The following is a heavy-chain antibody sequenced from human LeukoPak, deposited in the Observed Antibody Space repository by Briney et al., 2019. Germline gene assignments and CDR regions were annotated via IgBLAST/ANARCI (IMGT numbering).Heavy chain of an antibody. CDR1: GFTFSNYN. Sequence: GGSLRLSCAASGFTFSNYNMNWVRQAPGKGLEWVSSISSTSSYIYYADSVKGRFTISTDNAKNSLYLQMSSLRAEDTAVYYCARGSGGQQLIRGYYYMDVWGKGTTVTVS. D-gene: IGHD6-6*01. V-gene: IGHV3-21*01. J-gene: IGHJ6*03. CDR3: ARGSGGQQLIRGYYYMDV. CDR2: ISSTSSYI.